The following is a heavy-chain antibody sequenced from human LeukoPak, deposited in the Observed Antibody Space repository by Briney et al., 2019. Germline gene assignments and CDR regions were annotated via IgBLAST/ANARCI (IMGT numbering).Heavy chain of an antibody. CDR2: IYYSGST. J-gene: IGHJ5*02. D-gene: IGHD5-18*01. V-gene: IGHV4-59*01. CDR3: ARGGNSYGYDWFDP. CDR1: GGSISGYY. Sequence: SETLSLTCTVSGGSISGYYWSWIRQPPGKGLEWIGYIYYSGSTNYNPSLKSRVTISVDTSKNQFSLKLSSVTAADTAVYYCARGGNSYGYDWFDPWGQGTLVTVSS.